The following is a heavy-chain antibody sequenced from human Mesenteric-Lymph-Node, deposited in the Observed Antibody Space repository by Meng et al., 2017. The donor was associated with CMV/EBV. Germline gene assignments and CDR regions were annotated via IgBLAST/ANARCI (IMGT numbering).Heavy chain of an antibody. CDR3: TTGSTSYQRNAIDI. Sequence: GESLKISCAASGFTLSNAWMSRVRQAPGKGLEWVGRIKSKTDGGTTDYGAPVKGTFSISRDDSENTLYLQMNSLKIEDTAVCYCTTGSTSYQRNAIDIWGQGTMVTVSS. V-gene: IGHV3-15*01. D-gene: IGHD1-1*01. CDR1: GFTLSNAW. CDR2: IKSKTDGGTT. J-gene: IGHJ3*02.